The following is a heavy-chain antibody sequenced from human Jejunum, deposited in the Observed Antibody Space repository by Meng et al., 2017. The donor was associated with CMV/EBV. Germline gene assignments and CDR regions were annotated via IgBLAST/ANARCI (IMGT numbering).Heavy chain of an antibody. CDR3: ARGRGGTILSFYGMDV. CDR1: GFTVSRNY. V-gene: IGHV3-53*05. CDR2: IYSDGST. D-gene: IGHD1-1*01. J-gene: IGHJ6*02. Sequence: GFTVSRNYMSWVRQAPGKGLEWVSVIYSDGSTNYADSVKGRFTISRDNSKNTLDLLMNSLRAEDTAVYYCARGRGGTILSFYGMDVWGQGTTVTVSS.